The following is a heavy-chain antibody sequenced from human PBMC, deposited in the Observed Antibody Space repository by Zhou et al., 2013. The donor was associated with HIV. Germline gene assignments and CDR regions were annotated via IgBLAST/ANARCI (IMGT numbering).Heavy chain of an antibody. Sequence: QVQLVQSGAEVKKPGSSVNVSCKASGGTFSSYAISWVRQAPGQGLEWMGGIIPMFGRANYEQKFQGRVTITTDESTSTAYMELSSLRSEDTAVYYCARVAIGFDPWGQGTLVTVSS. CDR3: ARVAIGFDP. CDR1: GGTFSSYA. CDR2: IIPMFGRA. J-gene: IGHJ5*02. V-gene: IGHV1-69*05.